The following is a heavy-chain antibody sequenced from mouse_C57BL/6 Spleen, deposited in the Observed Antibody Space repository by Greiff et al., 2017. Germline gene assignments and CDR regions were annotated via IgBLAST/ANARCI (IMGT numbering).Heavy chain of an antibody. CDR1: GFTFSSYT. Sequence: EVMLVESGGGLVKPGGSLKLSCAASGFTFSSYTMSWVRQTPEKRLEWVATISGGGGNTYYPDSVKGRFTISRDNAKNTLYLQMSSLRSEDTALYYCARKGYDYDEAYWGQGTLVTVSA. V-gene: IGHV5-9*01. J-gene: IGHJ3*01. CDR2: ISGGGGNT. CDR3: ARKGYDYDEAY. D-gene: IGHD2-4*01.